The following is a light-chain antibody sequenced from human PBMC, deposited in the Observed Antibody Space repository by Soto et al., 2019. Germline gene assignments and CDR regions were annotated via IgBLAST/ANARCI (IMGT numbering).Light chain of an antibody. CDR3: QQYRSSWT. Sequence: EIVLTQSPGTLSLSPGERATLSCGASQSVSSSNLAWYQQKPGQAPRLLIYGASSRATGIPDRFSGSGSGADFTLTISRLEPEDFAVYYCQQYRSSWTFGQGTKV. J-gene: IGKJ1*01. V-gene: IGKV3-20*01. CDR2: GAS. CDR1: QSVSSSN.